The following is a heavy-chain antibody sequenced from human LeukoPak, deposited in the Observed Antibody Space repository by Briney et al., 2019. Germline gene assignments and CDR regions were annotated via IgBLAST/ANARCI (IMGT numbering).Heavy chain of an antibody. V-gene: IGHV4-59*01. D-gene: IGHD3-22*01. Sequence: SSETLSLTCTVSGVSISSYYWSWIRQPPGKGLEWIGYIYYSGSTNYNPSLKSRVTISVDKSKNQFSLKLRSVTAADTAVYYCARDRYYYDSSGTRWFDPWGQGTLVTVSS. CDR1: GVSISSYY. CDR2: IYYSGST. CDR3: ARDRYYYDSSGTRWFDP. J-gene: IGHJ5*02.